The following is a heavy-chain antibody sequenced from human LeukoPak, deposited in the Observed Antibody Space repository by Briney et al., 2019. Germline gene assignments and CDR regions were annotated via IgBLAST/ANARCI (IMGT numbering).Heavy chain of an antibody. D-gene: IGHD3-10*01. Sequence: GGSLRLSCAASGFTFSSYWMNWVRQAPGKGLEWVANMKQDGSERYYVDSVKGRFTISGDNAKNSLYLQMNSLRAEDTAVYYCARDGVGAFDIWGQGTMVTVSS. CDR2: MKQDGSER. V-gene: IGHV3-7*04. CDR1: GFTFSSYW. J-gene: IGHJ3*02. CDR3: ARDGVGAFDI.